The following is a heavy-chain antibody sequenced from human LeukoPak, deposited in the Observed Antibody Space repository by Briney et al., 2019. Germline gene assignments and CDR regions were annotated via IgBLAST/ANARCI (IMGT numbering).Heavy chain of an antibody. V-gene: IGHV3-48*01. Sequence: GGSLRLSCVASGFTFSSYGIHWVRQAPGKGLQWVSYISSGSSTIYYADSVKGRFTISRDNAKNSVYLQMNSLRAEDTAVYYCARPTYGDYEPFFDYWGQGTLVTVSS. CDR3: ARPTYGDYEPFFDY. CDR2: ISSGSSTI. J-gene: IGHJ4*02. D-gene: IGHD4-17*01. CDR1: GFTFSSYG.